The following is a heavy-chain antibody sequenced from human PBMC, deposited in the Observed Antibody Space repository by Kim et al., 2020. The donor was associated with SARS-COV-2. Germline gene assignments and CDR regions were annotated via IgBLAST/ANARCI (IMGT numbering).Heavy chain of an antibody. CDR3: AKAGMGATHVDY. V-gene: IGHV3-9*01. D-gene: IGHD1-26*01. J-gene: IGHJ4*02. Sequence: MKSRITISRDDATNSPHLQMNSLTSEDTALYYCAKAGMGATHVDYWGQGTLVTVSS.